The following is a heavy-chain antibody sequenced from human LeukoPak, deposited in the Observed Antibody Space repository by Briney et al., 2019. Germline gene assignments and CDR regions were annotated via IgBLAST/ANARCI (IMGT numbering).Heavy chain of an antibody. V-gene: IGHV4-39*01. J-gene: IGHJ4*02. CDR1: GDSISSSTHY. CDR3: ARYDVWGTYRAFDY. CDR2: MFYSGHT. D-gene: IGHD3-16*02. Sequence: PSETLSLTCIVSGDSISSSTHYWGWIRQPPGRGLEWIGSMFYSGHTYYNPSLKSRVTMSIDTSKNQFSLKLSSVTAADTAVYYCARYDVWGTYRAFDYWGQGTLVTVSS.